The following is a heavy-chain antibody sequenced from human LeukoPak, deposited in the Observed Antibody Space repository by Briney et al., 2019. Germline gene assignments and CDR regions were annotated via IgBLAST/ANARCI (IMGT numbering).Heavy chain of an antibody. CDR1: GFTFENYA. D-gene: IGHD3-3*01. CDR3: AKDFRFLEWFGTGHFDL. CDR2: ISWKGVNR. V-gene: IGHV3-9*01. J-gene: IGHJ2*01. Sequence: GRSLRLSCEPSGFTFENYAMLWVRQVAGKALEGVSSISWKGVNRAYVASVKGRFTISRDNAKNSLFLQMNSLTTAHTALYYCAKDFRFLEWFGTGHFDLWGRGTLVTVSS.